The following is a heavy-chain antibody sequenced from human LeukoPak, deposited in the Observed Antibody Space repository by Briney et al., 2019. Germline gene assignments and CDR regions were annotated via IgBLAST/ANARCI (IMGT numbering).Heavy chain of an antibody. D-gene: IGHD3-3*01. CDR2: MSSGSRYI. V-gene: IGHV3-21*01. J-gene: IGHJ4*02. CDR1: GFTFSSYS. Sequence: GGSLRLSCAASGFTFSSYSMTWVRQAPGKGLEWVSSMSSGSRYIYYADSLRGRFTISRDNAKNSLYLLMNSLRVEDTAVYYCARDRPTGASRLFVVQWGQGTLVTVSS. CDR3: ARDRPTGASRLFVVQ.